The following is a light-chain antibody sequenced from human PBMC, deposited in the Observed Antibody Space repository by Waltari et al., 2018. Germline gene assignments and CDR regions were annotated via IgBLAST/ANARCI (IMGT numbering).Light chain of an antibody. J-gene: IGLJ3*02. CDR3: QVYDRDTSLGA. CDR2: YDD. V-gene: IGLV3-21*04. Sequence: YQSQQGQAPVRVIYYDDAGASGRTERFSGSDSGNAATLIISGVEAGDEADYYCQVYDRDTSLGAFAGGTKLTVL.